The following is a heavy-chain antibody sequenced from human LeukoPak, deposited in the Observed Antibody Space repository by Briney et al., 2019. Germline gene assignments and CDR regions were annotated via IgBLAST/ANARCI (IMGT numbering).Heavy chain of an antibody. V-gene: IGHV3-21*01. CDR2: ISSSSSYI. D-gene: IGHD5-18*01. CDR3: AKSSHSFGNDALDI. J-gene: IGHJ3*02. CDR1: GFTFSSYS. Sequence: GGSLRLSCAASGFTFSSYSMNWVRQAPGKGLEWVSSISSSSSYIYYADSVKGRFTISRDNAKNSLYLQMNSLRAEDTAVYYCAKSSHSFGNDALDIWGQGTMVTVSS.